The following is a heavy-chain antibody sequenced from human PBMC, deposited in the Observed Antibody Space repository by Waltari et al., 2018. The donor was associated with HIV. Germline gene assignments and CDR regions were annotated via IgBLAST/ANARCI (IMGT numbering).Heavy chain of an antibody. CDR2: IIPIFGTA. Sequence: QVQLVQSGAAVKKPGSSVKVSCKASGGTFSSYAIRWVRQAPGQGLEWMGGIIPIFGTANYAQKFQGRVTITADKSTSTAYMELSSLRSEDTAVYYCARERGIAVAAPGAFDIWGQGTMVTVSS. D-gene: IGHD6-19*01. CDR3: ARERGIAVAAPGAFDI. CDR1: GGTFSSYA. V-gene: IGHV1-69*06. J-gene: IGHJ3*02.